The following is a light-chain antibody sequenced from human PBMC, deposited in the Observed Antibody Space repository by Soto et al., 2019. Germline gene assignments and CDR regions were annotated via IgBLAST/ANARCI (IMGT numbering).Light chain of an antibody. CDR3: QQYYSATMT. Sequence: DIVMTQSPYSLAVSLGDWATINCKSIHSILFSSNNKNYLAWYQQKAGQPPKLXXYWASTRESGVPDRFSGSGSGTDFPLTISRLKDEDVAVYHCQQYYSATMTFCQGTRLEIK. V-gene: IGKV4-1*01. CDR1: HSILFSSNNKNY. J-gene: IGKJ5*01. CDR2: WAS.